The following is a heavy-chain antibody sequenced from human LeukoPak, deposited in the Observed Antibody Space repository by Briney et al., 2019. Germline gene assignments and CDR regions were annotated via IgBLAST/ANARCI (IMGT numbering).Heavy chain of an antibody. CDR3: AREYYYSSGNFYNRIDY. J-gene: IGHJ4*02. CDR2: INPNSGGT. D-gene: IGHD3-10*01. Sequence: ASVKVSCKASGYTFTGYYMHWVRQAPGQGLEWMGWINPNSGGTNYAQKLQGRVTMTRDTSISTAYMALSRLRSDDTAVYYCAREYYYSSGNFYNRIDYWGQGTLVTVSS. CDR1: GYTFTGYY. V-gene: IGHV1-2*02.